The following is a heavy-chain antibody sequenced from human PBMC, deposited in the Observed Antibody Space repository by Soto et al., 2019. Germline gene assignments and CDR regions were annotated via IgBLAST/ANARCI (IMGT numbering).Heavy chain of an antibody. Sequence: SQNLSLTCIVSGGSMSSYYWGWFRQPPGKGLEWIGYIYYTGTTTYNPPLKSRVTISIDTSRNQFSLKLSSVTAADTAVYYCARDHPHSYGVYYFDYWGQGTPVTVSS. CDR2: IYYTGTT. J-gene: IGHJ4*02. D-gene: IGHD5-18*01. CDR1: GGSMSSYY. CDR3: ARDHPHSYGVYYFDY. V-gene: IGHV4-59*12.